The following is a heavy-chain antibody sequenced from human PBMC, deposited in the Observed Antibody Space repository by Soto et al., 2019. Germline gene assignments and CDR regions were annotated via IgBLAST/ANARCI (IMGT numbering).Heavy chain of an antibody. J-gene: IGHJ4*02. Sequence: GGSLRLSCAASGFTFSNYAMSWVRQAPGKGLEWVSVIGGTVSTVYADSVKGRFTISRDSSKNTLYLQMSTLRAGDTAVYYCAKRGPYYFESWGQGTLVTVSS. CDR3: AKRGPYYFES. V-gene: IGHV3-23*01. CDR1: GFTFSNYA. CDR2: IGGTVST. D-gene: IGHD3-16*01.